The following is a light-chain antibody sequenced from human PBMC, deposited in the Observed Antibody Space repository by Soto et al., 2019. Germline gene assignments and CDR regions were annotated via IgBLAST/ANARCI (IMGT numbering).Light chain of an antibody. J-gene: IGLJ1*01. Sequence: QSVLTQPASVSGSPGQSITISCTGTSSDVGGYNYVSWYQQHPGKAPKLMIYDVSNRPLGVSNRFSGSKSGNTASLTISGLQAEDEADYYCSSYTSSSTSVFGTGTKLTVL. CDR1: SSDVGGYNY. CDR2: DVS. CDR3: SSYTSSSTSV. V-gene: IGLV2-14*01.